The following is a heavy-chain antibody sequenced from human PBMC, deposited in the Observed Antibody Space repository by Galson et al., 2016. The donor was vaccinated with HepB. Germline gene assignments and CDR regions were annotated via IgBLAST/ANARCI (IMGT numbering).Heavy chain of an antibody. J-gene: IGHJ4*02. V-gene: IGHV3-23*01. CDR1: GFTFSSYA. CDR3: ANPGTYLLY. CDR2: ISDNGGST. D-gene: IGHD2-21*01. Sequence: SLRLCCAASGFTFSSYAMSWVRQAPGKGLEWVSGISDNGGSTFYADSVKGRFTISRDNSKNTVYLQMNSLRAEDTAKYYCANPGTYLLYWGQGTLVTVSS.